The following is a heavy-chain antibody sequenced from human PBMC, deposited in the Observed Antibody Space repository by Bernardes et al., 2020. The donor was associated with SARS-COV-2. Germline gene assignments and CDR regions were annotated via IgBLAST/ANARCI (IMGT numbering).Heavy chain of an antibody. CDR3: AKEVPANDY. J-gene: IGHJ4*02. CDR2: ISNDGGST. Sequence: GSLRLSCAVSGFPLSSYAMSWVRQAPGKGLEWVSGISNDGGSTYYADSVKGRFTISRDTSKSTLYLQMNSLRVEDTGVYYCAKEVPANDYWGQGTLVTVSS. D-gene: IGHD2-2*01. V-gene: IGHV3-23*01. CDR1: GFPLSSYA.